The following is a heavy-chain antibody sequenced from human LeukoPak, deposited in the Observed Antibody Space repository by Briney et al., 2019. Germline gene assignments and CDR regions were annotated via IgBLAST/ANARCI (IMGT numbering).Heavy chain of an antibody. CDR1: GGSISSRSYY. CDR3: ARFGVDSSGYYNFDY. J-gene: IGHJ4*02. V-gene: IGHV4-39*07. D-gene: IGHD3-22*01. Sequence: SETLSLTCTVSGGSISSRSYYWGWIRQPPGKGLEWIGSIYYSGSTDYNASPNSRVTISVDTSNNQFSLMLSLVTAADTAVYYCARFGVDSSGYYNFDYWGQGTLVTASS. CDR2: IYYSGST.